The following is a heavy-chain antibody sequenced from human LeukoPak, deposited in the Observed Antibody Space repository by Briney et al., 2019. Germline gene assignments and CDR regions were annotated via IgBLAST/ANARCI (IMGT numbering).Heavy chain of an antibody. Sequence: GGSLRLSSATSRFTVSSNYMSWVRQAPGKGLEWVSVIYSGCSTYYADSVKGRFTISREYSKNTLYLQMNSLRAEDTAVYYGARDRITMVRGVIRRYLDDWGQGTMVTVSS. CDR3: ARDRITMVRGVIRRYLDD. J-gene: IGHJ4*02. D-gene: IGHD3-10*01. V-gene: IGHV3-53*01. CDR2: IYSGCST. CDR1: RFTVSSNY.